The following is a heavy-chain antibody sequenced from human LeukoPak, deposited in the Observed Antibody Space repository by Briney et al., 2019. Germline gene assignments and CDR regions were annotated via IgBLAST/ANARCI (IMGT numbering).Heavy chain of an antibody. CDR3: ARLAAGRWFDP. Sequence: SETLSLTCTVSGGSISSYDWSWIRQPPGKGLEWIGYIYYSGSTSYNPSLKSRVTISVDTSKNQFSLKLSSVTAADTAVYYCARLAAGRWFDPWGQGTLVTVSS. D-gene: IGHD6-13*01. CDR1: GGSISSYD. CDR2: IYYSGST. V-gene: IGHV4-59*08. J-gene: IGHJ5*02.